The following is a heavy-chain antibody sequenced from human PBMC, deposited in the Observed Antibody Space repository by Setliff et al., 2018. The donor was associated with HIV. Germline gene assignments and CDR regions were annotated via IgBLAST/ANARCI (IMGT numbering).Heavy chain of an antibody. Sequence: GGSLRLSCAASGFTFSSYWMSWVRQAPGKGLEWVSFIQYDGSNKYYAESVKGRFTISRDNAKNSLYLQMNSLRVEDTAVYYCATDCAVVGGTGSLDSWGQGTLVTVSS. CDR1: GFTFSSYW. CDR3: ATDCAVVGGTGSLDS. J-gene: IGHJ4*02. CDR2: IQYDGSNK. V-gene: IGHV3-30*02. D-gene: IGHD1-26*01.